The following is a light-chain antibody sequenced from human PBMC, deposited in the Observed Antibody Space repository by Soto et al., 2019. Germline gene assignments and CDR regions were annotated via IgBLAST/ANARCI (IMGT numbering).Light chain of an antibody. CDR1: QSVRSW. V-gene: IGKV1-5*01. CDR3: LQHRSYPVT. J-gene: IGKJ1*01. CDR2: NAS. Sequence: DIQMTQSPSTLSASVGDRVTITCRASQSVRSWLAWYQQKLGKAPKLLIYNASNLETGVPSRFSGSGSGTEFTLTISSLQPEDFATYYCLQHRSYPVTFGQGTKVDIK.